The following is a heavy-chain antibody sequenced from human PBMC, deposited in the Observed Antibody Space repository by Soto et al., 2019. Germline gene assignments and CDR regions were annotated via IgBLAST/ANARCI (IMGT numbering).Heavy chain of an antibody. Sequence: PSETLSLTCTVSGGSISSYYWSWIRQPPGKGLEWIGYIYYSGSTSYNPSLKSRVTISVDTSKNQFSLNLSSVTAADTAVYYCARRGRINMVRGVRRNWFDPWGQGTLVTVSS. V-gene: IGHV4-59*12. CDR1: GGSISSYY. J-gene: IGHJ5*02. D-gene: IGHD3-10*01. CDR2: IYYSGST. CDR3: ARRGRINMVRGVRRNWFDP.